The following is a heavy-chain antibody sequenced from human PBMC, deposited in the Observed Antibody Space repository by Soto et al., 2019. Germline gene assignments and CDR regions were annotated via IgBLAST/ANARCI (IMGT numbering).Heavy chain of an antibody. Sequence: QVQLQESGPGLVKPSETLSLTCTVSGGSVSSGRFYWSWIRQPPGKGLEWIGYIYYSWSTKYNPSLRSRVTISVDTSKNQFSLKLTSVTAADTAVYYCARSGSGSGWLGGQGTLVTVSS. CDR2: IYYSWST. D-gene: IGHD6-19*01. CDR1: GGSVSSGRFY. J-gene: IGHJ4*02. V-gene: IGHV4-61*01. CDR3: ARSGSGSGWL.